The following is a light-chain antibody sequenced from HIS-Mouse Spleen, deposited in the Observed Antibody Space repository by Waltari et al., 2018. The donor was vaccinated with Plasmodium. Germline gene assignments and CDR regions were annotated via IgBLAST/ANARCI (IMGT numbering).Light chain of an antibody. Sequence: EIVMTQSPATLSVSPGERATLSCRASQSVSSNLAWYQQKPGQAPRLLIYGASTRATGIPARFGGSGSGTEFTLTISSLQSEDFAVYYCQQYNNWSFTFGPGTKVDIK. CDR2: GAS. V-gene: IGKV3-15*01. J-gene: IGKJ3*01. CDR3: QQYNNWSFT. CDR1: QSVSSN.